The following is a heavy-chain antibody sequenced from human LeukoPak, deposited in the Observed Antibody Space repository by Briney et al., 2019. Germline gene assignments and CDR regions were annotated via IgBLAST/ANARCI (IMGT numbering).Heavy chain of an antibody. Sequence: GGSLRLSCAASGFNFDHYWMTWVRQAPGKGLEWVAKIKQDGSEKVYLDSMKGRFTISRDNSRDSLYLQMNSLRPEDTAVYYCARDPGSGWWGGFDLWGQGTLVTVSS. CDR2: IKQDGSEK. D-gene: IGHD6-19*01. CDR1: GFNFDHYW. J-gene: IGHJ5*02. V-gene: IGHV3-7*04. CDR3: ARDPGSGWWGGFDL.